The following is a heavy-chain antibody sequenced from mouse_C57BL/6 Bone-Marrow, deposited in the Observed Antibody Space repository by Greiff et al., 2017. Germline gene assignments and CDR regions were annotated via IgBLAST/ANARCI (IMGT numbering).Heavy chain of an antibody. D-gene: IGHD2-2*01. Sequence: QVHVKQPGAELVMPGASVKLSCKASGYTFTSYWMHWVKQRPGQGLEWIGEIDPSDSYTNYNQKFKGKSTLTVDKSSSTAYMQLSSLTSEDSAVYYCARGYPYFDYWGQGTTLTVSS. V-gene: IGHV1-69*01. CDR2: IDPSDSYT. CDR1: GYTFTSYW. CDR3: ARGYPYFDY. J-gene: IGHJ2*01.